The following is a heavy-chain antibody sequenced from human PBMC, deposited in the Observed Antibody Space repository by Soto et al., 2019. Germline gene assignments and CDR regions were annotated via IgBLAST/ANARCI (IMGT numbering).Heavy chain of an antibody. CDR2: IIPIFGTA. V-gene: IGHV1-69*01. Sequence: QVQLVQSGAEVKKPGSSVKVSCKASGGTFSSYAISWVRQAPGQGLEWMGGIIPIFGTANYAQKFQGRVTIPADESTSTAYRGLSSLSSEDTAVYYGAIGHYDSGGYFDYGGQGTLVPVPS. D-gene: IGHD3-22*01. CDR3: AIGHYDSGGYFDY. J-gene: IGHJ4*02. CDR1: GGTFSSYA.